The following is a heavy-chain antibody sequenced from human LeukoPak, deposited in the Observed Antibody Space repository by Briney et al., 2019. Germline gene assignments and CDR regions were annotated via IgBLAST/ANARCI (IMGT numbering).Heavy chain of an antibody. Sequence: GGSLRLSCAASRFTFSSYAMNWVRQAPGKGLEWVSSISTSSSYMYYADSVKGRFTISRDNAKNSLYLQMNSLRADGTAVYYCAKDRDSGYDLGRGALDYWGQGTLITVSS. CDR3: AKDRDSGYDLGRGALDY. D-gene: IGHD5-12*01. CDR1: RFTFSSYA. V-gene: IGHV3-21*01. J-gene: IGHJ4*02. CDR2: ISTSSSYM.